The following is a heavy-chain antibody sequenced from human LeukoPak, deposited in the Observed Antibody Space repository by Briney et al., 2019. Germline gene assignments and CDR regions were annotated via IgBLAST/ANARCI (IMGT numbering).Heavy chain of an antibody. D-gene: IGHD3-22*01. Sequence: GGSLRLSCAASGFTFSSYAMSWARQAPGKGLEWVSATGESGGSTYYADSVKGRFTISRDNFKNTLYLQMNSLRAEDTAVYYCAKDLYLGSSGLWGYFDLWGRGALVTVSS. J-gene: IGHJ2*01. CDR2: TGESGGST. CDR3: AKDLYLGSSGLWGYFDL. CDR1: GFTFSSYA. V-gene: IGHV3-23*01.